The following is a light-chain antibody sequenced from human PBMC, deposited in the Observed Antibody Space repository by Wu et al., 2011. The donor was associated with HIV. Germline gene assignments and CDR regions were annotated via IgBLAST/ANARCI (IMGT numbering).Light chain of an antibody. Sequence: DIQMTQSPSSLSAPVGDSLTITCRASQGIYTHLAWFQQKPGRAPKSLIYGASSLQSGVPPRFSGGGSGTDFTLTISSLQPEDFATYYCQQYTDYPLTFGEGPRWRSN. CDR1: QGIYTH. J-gene: IGKJ4*01. V-gene: IGKV1-16*01. CDR2: GAS. CDR3: QQYTDYPLT.